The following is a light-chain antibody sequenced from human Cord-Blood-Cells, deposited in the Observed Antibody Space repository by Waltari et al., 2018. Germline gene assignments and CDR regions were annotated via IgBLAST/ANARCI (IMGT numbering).Light chain of an antibody. Sequence: NFMLTQPHSVSESPGKTVTISCTRSSGSIASNSVQRYQQRPGSSPTTVIYEDNQRPSGVPDRFSGSIDSSSNSASLTISGLKTEDEADYYCQSYDSSNHVVFGGGTKLTVL. CDR2: EDN. CDR1: SGSIASNS. V-gene: IGLV6-57*01. CDR3: QSYDSSNHVV. J-gene: IGLJ2*01.